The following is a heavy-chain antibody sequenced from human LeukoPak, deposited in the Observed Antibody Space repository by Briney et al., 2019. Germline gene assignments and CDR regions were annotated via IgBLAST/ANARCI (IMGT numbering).Heavy chain of an antibody. CDR3: ARGLYYYDSSGYLGYYYMDV. D-gene: IGHD3-22*01. Sequence: SETLSLTCAVYGGSFSGYYWSWIRQPPGKGLEWIGEINHSGSTNYNPSLKSRVTISVDTSKNQFSLKLSSVTAADTAVYYCARGLYYYDSSGYLGYYYMDVWGKGTTVTVSS. CDR2: INHSGST. V-gene: IGHV4-34*01. CDR1: GGSFSGYY. J-gene: IGHJ6*03.